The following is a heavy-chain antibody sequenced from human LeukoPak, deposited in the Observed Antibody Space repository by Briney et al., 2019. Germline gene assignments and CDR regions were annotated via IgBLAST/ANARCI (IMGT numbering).Heavy chain of an antibody. CDR1: GYTFTSYD. CDR3: ARVARVKVRGVIITELQY. J-gene: IGHJ4*02. V-gene: IGHV1-8*01. Sequence: ASVKVSCKASGYTFTSYDINWVRQATGQGLEWMGWMNPNSGNTGYAQKFQGRVTMARNTSISTAYMELSSLRSEDTAVYFCARVARVKVRGVIITELQYWGQGTLVTVSS. D-gene: IGHD3-10*01. CDR2: MNPNSGNT.